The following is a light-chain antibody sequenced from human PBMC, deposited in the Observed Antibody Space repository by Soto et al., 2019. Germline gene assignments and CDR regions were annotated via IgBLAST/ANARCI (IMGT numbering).Light chain of an antibody. Sequence: SYELTQPPSVSVAPGKTARITCGGNNIGSKSVHWYQQKPGQAPVLVIYYDSDRPSGIPERFSGSNSGNTATLTISRVDAGDEADYYCQVWDSSSDRLVFGGGTKLTVL. CDR3: QVWDSSSDRLV. J-gene: IGLJ2*01. CDR1: NIGSKS. V-gene: IGLV3-21*04. CDR2: YDS.